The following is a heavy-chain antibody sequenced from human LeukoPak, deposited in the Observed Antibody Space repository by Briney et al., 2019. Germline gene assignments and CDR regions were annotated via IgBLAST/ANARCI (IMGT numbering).Heavy chain of an antibody. CDR1: GASSNSYY. CDR2: YYSGST. CDR3: ASSRGSDGSGNY. D-gene: IGHD3-10*01. J-gene: IGHJ4*02. V-gene: IGHV4-59*01. Sequence: SETLSLTCTVSGASSNSYYWSWIRQPPRKGLEWIGSYYSGSTNYNSSLKSRVTTSVDTSKNQFSLMLSSVTAADPAVYYCASSRGSDGSGNYWGQGTLVTVSS.